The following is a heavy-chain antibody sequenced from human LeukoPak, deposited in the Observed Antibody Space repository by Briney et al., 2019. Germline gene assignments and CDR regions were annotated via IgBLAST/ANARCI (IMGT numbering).Heavy chain of an antibody. Sequence: PGGSLRLSCSASTFAVVSHERTWFRRAPGKWLQWVSSISLSGSSIYYADSVKGRFTISRANAEDSLFLQMNSLRAEDTAVYYCAREGSSYAPSAPFYFDLWGQGTLVTVSS. CDR3: AREGSSYAPSAPFYFDL. CDR2: ISLSGSSI. J-gene: IGHJ4*02. V-gene: IGHV3-48*03. D-gene: IGHD3-10*01. CDR1: TFAVVSHE.